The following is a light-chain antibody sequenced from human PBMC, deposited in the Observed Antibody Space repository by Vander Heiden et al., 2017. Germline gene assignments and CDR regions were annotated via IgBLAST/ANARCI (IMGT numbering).Light chain of an antibody. J-gene: IGKJ4*01. Sequence: DISITQSPSSLSASVGGRVTLTCRASQSISSFLDWYQQRPGKAPKLLIYTASSLESGIPARFSGSGSGTDFTLTISSLQPEDFAIYYCQQSYSTPLTFGGGTKVQIK. V-gene: IGKV1-39*01. CDR2: TAS. CDR1: QSISSF. CDR3: QQSYSTPLT.